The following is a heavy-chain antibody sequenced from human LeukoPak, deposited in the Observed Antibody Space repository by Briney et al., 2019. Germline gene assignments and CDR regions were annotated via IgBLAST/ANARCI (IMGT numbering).Heavy chain of an antibody. Sequence: GGSLRLSCAASGFTFSNYEMNWVRQAPGEGLEWISYISSSGSAIYYADFVKGRFTISRDNAKNSLYLQMNSLRAEDTAVYCCASRGYTYELDYRGQGTLVTVSS. V-gene: IGHV3-48*03. CDR1: GFTFSNYE. J-gene: IGHJ4*02. CDR3: ASRGYTYELDY. D-gene: IGHD5-18*01. CDR2: ISSSGSAI.